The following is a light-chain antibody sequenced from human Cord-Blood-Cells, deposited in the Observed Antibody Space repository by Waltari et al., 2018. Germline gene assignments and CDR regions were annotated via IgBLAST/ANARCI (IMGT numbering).Light chain of an antibody. CDR2: GVS. CDR3: CSYAGRYV. Sequence: QSALTQPRSVSGSPGQSVTISCPGTSSDVGGYNSVSWYQQHPGNAPKLMIYGVSKRPSGVPDRFSGSKSGNTAPLTISGLQAEDEADYYCCSYAGRYVFGTGTKVTVL. V-gene: IGLV2-11*01. J-gene: IGLJ1*01. CDR1: SSDVGGYNS.